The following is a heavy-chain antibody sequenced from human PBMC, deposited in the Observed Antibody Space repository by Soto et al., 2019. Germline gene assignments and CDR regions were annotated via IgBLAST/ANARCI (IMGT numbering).Heavy chain of an antibody. V-gene: IGHV4-38-2*01. Sequence: ETLSLTCAVSGYSISSGYYWGWIRQPPGKGPEWIGSIYHSGSTYYNPSLKSRVSISVDTSKNQFSLRLSSVTAADTAMYYCARRHSSSWYGLDYWGQGTLVTVSS. CDR1: GYSISSGYY. CDR3: ARRHSSSWYGLDY. D-gene: IGHD6-13*01. J-gene: IGHJ4*02. CDR2: IYHSGST.